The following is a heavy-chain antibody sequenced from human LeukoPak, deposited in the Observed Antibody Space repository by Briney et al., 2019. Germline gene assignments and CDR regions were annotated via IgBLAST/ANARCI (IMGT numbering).Heavy chain of an antibody. V-gene: IGHV4-31*03. D-gene: IGHD6-13*01. J-gene: IGHJ6*02. CDR1: GGSIGSGAYY. CDR2: IYYSGYT. Sequence: PSETLSLTCTVSGGSIGSGAYYWNWVRQLPGKGLEWIGYIYYSGYTYCNPSLKSRVTISIDTSKNHFSLKLSSVTAADTAVYYCARAGRHLAAAGTYYYYGMDVWGQGTTVTVSS. CDR3: ARAGRHLAAAGTYYYYGMDV.